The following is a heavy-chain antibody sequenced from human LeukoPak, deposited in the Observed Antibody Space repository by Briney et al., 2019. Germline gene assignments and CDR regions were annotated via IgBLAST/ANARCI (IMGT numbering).Heavy chain of an antibody. CDR2: IYHSGST. J-gene: IGHJ4*02. Sequence: SETLSLTCTVSDYSISSGYYWGWIRQPPGKGLEWIGSIYHSGSTYYNPSLKSRVTISVDTSKNQFSLKLSSVTAADTAVYYCARGTVGATVYYFDYWGQGTLVTVSS. CDR3: ARGTVGATVYYFDY. D-gene: IGHD1-26*01. V-gene: IGHV4-38-2*02. CDR1: DYSISSGYY.